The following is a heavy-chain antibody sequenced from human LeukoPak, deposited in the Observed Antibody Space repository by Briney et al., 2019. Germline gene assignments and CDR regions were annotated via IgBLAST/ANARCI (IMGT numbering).Heavy chain of an antibody. CDR3: ARSYDSSGYYYEYYFDY. J-gene: IGHJ4*02. V-gene: IGHV1-18*01. D-gene: IGHD3-22*01. Sequence: ASVKVSCKASGYTFTSYGISWVRQAPGQGLEWTGWISAYNGNTNYAQKLQGRVTMTTDTSTSTAYMELRSLRSDDTAVYYCARSYDSSGYYYEYYFDYWGQGTLVTVSS. CDR1: GYTFTSYG. CDR2: ISAYNGNT.